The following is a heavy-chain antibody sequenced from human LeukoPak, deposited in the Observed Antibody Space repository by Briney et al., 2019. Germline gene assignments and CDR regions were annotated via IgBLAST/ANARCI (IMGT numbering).Heavy chain of an antibody. CDR2: INPNSGGT. J-gene: IGHJ3*02. CDR1: GYTFTGYY. CDR3: ARVARGGWHDAFDI. Sequence: GASVKVSCKASGYTFTGYYMHWVRQAPGQGLEWMGWINPNSGGTNYAQKFQGRVTMTRDTSISTAYMELSRLRSDDTAVYYCARVARGGWHDAFDIWGQGTMVTVSS. V-gene: IGHV1-2*02. D-gene: IGHD5-24*01.